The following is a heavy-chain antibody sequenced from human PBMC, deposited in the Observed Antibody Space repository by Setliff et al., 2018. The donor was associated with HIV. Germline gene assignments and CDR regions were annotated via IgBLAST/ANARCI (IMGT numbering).Heavy chain of an antibody. CDR3: ARDRGTGWYGYFQY. Sequence: SETLSLTCTVSNGSISNYYWSWIRQPPGKGLQWIGYIYYSGSPNYNPSLKSRVTISVDRSKNQVSLKLSSVTAADTAVYHCARDRGTGWYGYFQYWGQGSQVTVSS. V-gene: IGHV4-59*01. D-gene: IGHD6-19*01. CDR2: IYYSGSP. J-gene: IGHJ1*01. CDR1: NGSISNYY.